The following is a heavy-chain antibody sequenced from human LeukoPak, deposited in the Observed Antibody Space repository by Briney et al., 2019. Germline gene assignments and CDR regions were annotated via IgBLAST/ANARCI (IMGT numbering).Heavy chain of an antibody. CDR2: VRGSGGST. D-gene: IGHD6-19*01. CDR1: GFTFSSYA. Sequence: GGSLRLSCAASGFTFSSYAMSWVRQAPGKGLEWVSAVRGSGGSTYSADSVKGRFAISRDNSKNTLYLQMNSLRAEDTAVYYCAKEAAYSSGFDYWGQGTLVTVSS. V-gene: IGHV3-23*01. J-gene: IGHJ4*02. CDR3: AKEAAYSSGFDY.